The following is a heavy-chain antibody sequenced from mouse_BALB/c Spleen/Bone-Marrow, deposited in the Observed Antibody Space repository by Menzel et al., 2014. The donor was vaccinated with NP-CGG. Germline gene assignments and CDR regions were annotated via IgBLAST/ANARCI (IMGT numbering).Heavy chain of an antibody. CDR1: GYSFTSYW. CDR2: IDPSDSET. CDR3: ARVGLRLPYYFDY. V-gene: IGHV1S126*01. D-gene: IGHD1-2*01. J-gene: IGHJ2*01. Sequence: QVQLQQSGPQVVRPGASVKISCKASGYSFTSYWMHWVKQRPGQGLEWIGMIDPSDSETRLNQKFKDKVTLTVDKSSSTAYMQLSSPTSEDSAVYYCARVGLRLPYYFDYWGQGTTLTVSS.